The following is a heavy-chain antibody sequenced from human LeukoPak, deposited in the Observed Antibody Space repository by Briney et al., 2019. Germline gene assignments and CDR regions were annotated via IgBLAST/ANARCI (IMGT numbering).Heavy chain of an antibody. CDR2: VYYTGSI. V-gene: IGHV4-59*01. J-gene: IGHJ4*02. CDR1: GASIKNYY. Sequence: SETLPLTCTVSGASIKNYYFSWMRQAPGKGLQWIGNVYYTGSINYNPSLKSRVTISVDTSKNQISLKLTSVTAADTAMYHCARVSLGTGAYFFDYWGQGTLVTVSS. CDR3: ARVSLGTGAYFFDY. D-gene: IGHD3/OR15-3a*01.